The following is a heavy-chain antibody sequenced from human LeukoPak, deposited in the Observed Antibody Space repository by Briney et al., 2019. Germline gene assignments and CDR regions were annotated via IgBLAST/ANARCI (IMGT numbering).Heavy chain of an antibody. J-gene: IGHJ4*02. Sequence: GGSLRLSCAASGFTFSSYGMHWVRQAPGKGLEWVAFIRYDGSNKYYADSVKGRFTISRDNSKNTLYLQMNSLRAEDTAVYYCAKGRGDWGTIYFDYWGQGTLVTVSP. V-gene: IGHV3-30*02. D-gene: IGHD3/OR15-3a*01. CDR1: GFTFSSYG. CDR3: AKGRGDWGTIYFDY. CDR2: IRYDGSNK.